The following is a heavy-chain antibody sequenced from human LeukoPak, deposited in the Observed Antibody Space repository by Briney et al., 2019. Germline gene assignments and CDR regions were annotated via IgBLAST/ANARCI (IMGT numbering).Heavy chain of an antibody. V-gene: IGHV3-21*01. CDR3: ARDRKDCSSTSCYDYYYYMDV. D-gene: IGHD2-2*01. Sequence: GGSLRLSCAASGFTFSSYSMSWVRQAPGKGLEWVSSISSSSSYIYYADSVKGRFTISRDNAKNSLYLQMNSLRAEDTAVYYCARDRKDCSSTSCYDYYYYMDVWGKGTTVTVSS. J-gene: IGHJ6*03. CDR1: GFTFSSYS. CDR2: ISSSSSYI.